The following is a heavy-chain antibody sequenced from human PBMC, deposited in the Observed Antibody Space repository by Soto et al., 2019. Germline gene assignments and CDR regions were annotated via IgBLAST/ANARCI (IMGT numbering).Heavy chain of an antibody. D-gene: IGHD3-16*01. CDR2: ISAYTGNT. CDR3: ARLINYDYIWGSCDAFDI. CDR1: GYTFTSYG. V-gene: IGHV1-18*01. Sequence: QVQLVQSGAEVKKPGASVKVSCKASGYTFTSYGISWVRQAPGQGLEWMGWISAYTGNTNYAQKLQGRVTMTTDTSKSTAYMELRSLRSDDTAVYYCARLINYDYIWGSCDAFDIWGQGTMVTVSS. J-gene: IGHJ3*02.